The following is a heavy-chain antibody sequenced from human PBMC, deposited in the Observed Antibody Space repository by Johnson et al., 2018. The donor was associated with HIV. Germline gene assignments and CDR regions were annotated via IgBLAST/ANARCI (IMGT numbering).Heavy chain of an antibody. CDR1: GFIFSSYA. V-gene: IGHV3-23*04. J-gene: IGHJ3*02. CDR3: AKVHSSSSLNGAFDI. Sequence: VLLVESGGGLVQPGGSLRLSCAASGFIFSSYAMSWVRQAPGKGLEWVSAIYSGGSTYYADSLKGRFTISRDNSKNTLYLQMNSLRAEDTALYYCAKVHSSSSLNGAFDIWGQGTMVTVSS. CDR2: IYSGGST. D-gene: IGHD6-6*01.